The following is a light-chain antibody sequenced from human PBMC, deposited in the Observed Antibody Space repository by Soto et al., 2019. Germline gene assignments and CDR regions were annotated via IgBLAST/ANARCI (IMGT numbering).Light chain of an antibody. CDR3: QQRSNWPRGT. V-gene: IGKV3D-15*01. CDR1: QTVNSN. CDR2: GAS. Sequence: EIVMTQSPATLSVSPGERATLSCRASQTVNSNLAWYQKKPGQAPRLLIYGASTRAPGIPARFSGSGSGTEFTLTISSLHSEDFAVYYCQQRSNWPRGTFGQGTKLEIK. J-gene: IGKJ2*01.